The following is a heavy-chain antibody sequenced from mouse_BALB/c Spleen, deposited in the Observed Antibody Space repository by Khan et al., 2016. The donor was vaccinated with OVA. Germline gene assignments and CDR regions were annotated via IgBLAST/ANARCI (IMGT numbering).Heavy chain of an antibody. Sequence: VQLQQSGPELTKPGASVNISCKASGYSFTSYYIHWVKQSHEKSLEWIGLIDPYNGGFVYNQKFKGKATLTVDKSSSTAYMHLMSLTSEDSAVYYWARGAFGYWGQGTLVTVSA. CDR2: IDPYNGGF. V-gene: IGHV1S135*01. J-gene: IGHJ3*01. CDR1: GYSFTSYY. CDR3: ARGAFGY.